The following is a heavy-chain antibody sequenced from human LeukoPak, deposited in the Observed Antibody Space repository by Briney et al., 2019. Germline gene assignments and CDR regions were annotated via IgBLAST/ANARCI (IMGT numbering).Heavy chain of an antibody. CDR3: ARDAGGAAACARLDY. V-gene: IGHV4-59*01. CDR1: GGSLSSYY. CDR2: IYYSGST. Sequence: SETLSLTCTVSGGSLSSYYWSSIRQPPGKGLEGIGYIYYSGSTNYNPSLKSRVTISVDTFKNQFSLKLSSVTAADTAVYYCARDAGGAAACARLDYWGQGTLVTVSS. J-gene: IGHJ4*02. D-gene: IGHD6-13*01.